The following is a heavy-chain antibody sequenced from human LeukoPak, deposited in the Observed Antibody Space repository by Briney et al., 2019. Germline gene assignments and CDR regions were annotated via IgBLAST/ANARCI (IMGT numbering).Heavy chain of an antibody. Sequence: GGSLRLSCAASGFTFSSYSFNWVRQAPGKGLEWISYISSSSGTVWYADSVKGRFTISIDNSKSTLYLQMNSLRAEDTAVYYCAKDSASGWSNFDYWGQGTLVTVSS. CDR1: GFTFSSYS. CDR3: AKDSASGWSNFDY. V-gene: IGHV3-48*01. D-gene: IGHD6-19*01. J-gene: IGHJ4*02. CDR2: ISSSSGTV.